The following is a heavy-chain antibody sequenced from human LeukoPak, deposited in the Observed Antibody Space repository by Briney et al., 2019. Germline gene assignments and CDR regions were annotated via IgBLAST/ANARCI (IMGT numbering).Heavy chain of an antibody. CDR1: GGSISSYY. J-gene: IGHJ3*02. CDR3: ARMTTVTTFYAFDI. CDR2: IFYSGST. V-gene: IGHV4-59*01. Sequence: SETLSLTCTVSGGSISSYYWSWIRQPPGKGLEWIGYIFYSGSTNYNPSLKSRVTISLDTFKNQFSLKLSAVTAADTAVYYCARMTTVTTFYAFDIWGQGTMVTVSS. D-gene: IGHD4-17*01.